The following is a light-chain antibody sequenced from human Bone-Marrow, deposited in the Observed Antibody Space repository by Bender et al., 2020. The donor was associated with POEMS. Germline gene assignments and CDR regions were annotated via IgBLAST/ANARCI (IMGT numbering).Light chain of an antibody. J-gene: IGLJ2*01. CDR1: SSDVGSYNL. Sequence: QSALTQPASVSGSPGQSITISCTGTSSDVGSYNLVSWYQQHPGKAPKLMIYEVSKRPSGVPDRFSGSKFGNTASLTVSGLQGEDEADYYCSSYGGSNNLVFGGGTKLTVL. CDR2: EVS. CDR3: SSYGGSNNLV. V-gene: IGLV2-8*01.